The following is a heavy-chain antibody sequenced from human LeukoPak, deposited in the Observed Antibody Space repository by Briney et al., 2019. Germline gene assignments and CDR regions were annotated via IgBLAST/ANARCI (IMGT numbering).Heavy chain of an antibody. D-gene: IGHD3-10*01. J-gene: IGHJ4*02. CDR1: GFTFSSYA. CDR2: ISGSGGST. Sequence: PGGSLRLSCAASGFTFSSYAMSWVRQAPGKGLEWVSAISGSGGSTYYADSVKGWFTISRDNSKNTLYLQMNSLRAEDTAVYYCARGQYIYGSGSYYRGPFDYWGQGTLVTVSS. CDR3: ARGQYIYGSGSYYRGPFDY. V-gene: IGHV3-23*01.